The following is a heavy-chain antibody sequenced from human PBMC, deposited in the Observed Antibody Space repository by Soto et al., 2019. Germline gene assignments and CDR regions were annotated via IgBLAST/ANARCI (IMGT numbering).Heavy chain of an antibody. V-gene: IGHV2-5*02. D-gene: IGHD3-22*01. J-gene: IGHJ4*02. CDR1: GFSLSTSGVG. Sequence: QITLKESGPTLVKPTQTLTLTCTFSGFSLSTSGVGVGWIRQPPGKALEWLALIYWDDDKRYSPSLKSRLTITKDTSKTQVVLTMANMDPVDTATYFCAHYQPQNSGGYYSGFDHWGQGILVTVSS. CDR3: AHYQPQNSGGYYSGFDH. CDR2: IYWDDDK.